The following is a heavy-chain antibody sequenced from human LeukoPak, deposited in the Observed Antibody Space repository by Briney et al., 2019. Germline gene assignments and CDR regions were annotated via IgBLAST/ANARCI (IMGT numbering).Heavy chain of an antibody. V-gene: IGHV3-21*01. CDR1: GFTFNSYS. CDR2: ISSTSSYI. CDR3: ARLRGSSWYVDY. Sequence: GSLRLSRAASGFTFNSYSMQWVRQAPGKGLESVSSISSTSSYIYYADSVKGRFTISRDNAKNSLHLQMSSLRAEDTAVYYCARLRGSSWYVDYWGQGTLVTVSS. J-gene: IGHJ4*02. D-gene: IGHD6-13*01.